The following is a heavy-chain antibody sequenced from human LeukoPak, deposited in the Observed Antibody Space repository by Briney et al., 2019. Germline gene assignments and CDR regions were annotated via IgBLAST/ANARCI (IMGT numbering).Heavy chain of an antibody. Sequence: GGSLRLSCAASGFTSTTYAMSWVRQAPGKGLEWVSGISDNGGTTYYADSVKGRFTISRDNSRNTLYLQMNSLRAEDTAVYYCAHTPTYYDFWSGPQYFQHWGQGTLVTVSP. CDR3: AHTPTYYDFWSGPQYFQH. V-gene: IGHV3-23*01. D-gene: IGHD3-3*01. CDR2: ISDNGGTT. J-gene: IGHJ1*01. CDR1: GFTSTTYA.